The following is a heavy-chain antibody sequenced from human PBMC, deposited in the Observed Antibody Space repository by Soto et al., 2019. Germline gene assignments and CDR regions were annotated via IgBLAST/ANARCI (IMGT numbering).Heavy chain of an antibody. D-gene: IGHD2-2*02. J-gene: IGHJ6*03. CDR2: MNPNSGNT. Sequence: ASVKVSCKASGYTFPSYDISWVRQATGQGLEWMGWMNPNSGNTGYAQKFQGRVTMTRNTSISTAYMELSSLRSEDTAVYYCARASYPGYYYYYMDVWGKGTTVTVSS. V-gene: IGHV1-8*01. CDR3: ARASYPGYYYYYMDV. CDR1: GYTFPSYD.